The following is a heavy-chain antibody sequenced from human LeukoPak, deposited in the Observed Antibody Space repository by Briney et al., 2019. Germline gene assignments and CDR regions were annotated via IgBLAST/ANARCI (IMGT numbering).Heavy chain of an antibody. CDR1: GYTFTAYF. Sequence: ASVKVSCKASGYTFTAYFMHWVRQAPGQGLEWMGWINPNSGDTNYAQKFQGRVTMTRDTSISTAYMELSRLRSDDTAVYYCARDYSAGSYYGYWGQGTLVTVSS. CDR2: INPNSGDT. V-gene: IGHV1-2*02. J-gene: IGHJ4*02. CDR3: ARDYSAGSYYGY. D-gene: IGHD1-26*01.